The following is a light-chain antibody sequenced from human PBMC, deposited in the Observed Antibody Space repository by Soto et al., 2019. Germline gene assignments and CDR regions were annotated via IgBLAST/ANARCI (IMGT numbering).Light chain of an antibody. Sequence: EIVLTQSAGILSLSPGERATLSYRASQSVSSSYLAWYQQKPGQAPRLLIYGASNRATGIPDRFSGSGSGTDFTLTISRLEPEDFAVYYCQQYGSSPRTFGQGTRLEIK. CDR1: QSVSSSY. CDR3: QQYGSSPRT. J-gene: IGKJ5*01. CDR2: GAS. V-gene: IGKV3-20*01.